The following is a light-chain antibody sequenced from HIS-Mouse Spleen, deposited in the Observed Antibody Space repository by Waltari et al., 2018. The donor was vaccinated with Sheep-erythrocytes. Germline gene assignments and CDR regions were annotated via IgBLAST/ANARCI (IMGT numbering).Light chain of an antibody. CDR3: MQALQTPWT. CDR2: LGS. CDR1: QSLLHSNGYNY. J-gene: IGKJ1*01. V-gene: IGKV2-28*01. Sequence: DIVMTQSPLSLPVTPGEPASISCRSSQSLLHSNGYNYLDWYLQKPGQSPQLLLYLGSNRDSGVPDRFSGSGSGTDFTLKISRVEAEDVGVYYCMQALQTPWTFGQGTKEEIK.